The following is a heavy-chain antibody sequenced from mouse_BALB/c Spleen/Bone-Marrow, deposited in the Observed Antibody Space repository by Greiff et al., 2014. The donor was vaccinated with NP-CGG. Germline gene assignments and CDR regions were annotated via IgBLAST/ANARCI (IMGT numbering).Heavy chain of an antibody. CDR2: INPSNGRT. CDR1: GYTFARYW. CDR3: ARLIYGSSYIVDF. D-gene: IGHD1-1*01. J-gene: IGHJ4*01. V-gene: IGHV1S81*02. Sequence: QVQLQQSGAELGKPGASVKLSCKASGYTFARYWMHWGKQRPGQGLGWIGEINPSNGRTNYNEKFKSMATLTVDKSSSTAYMQLSSLTSEDSAVFYCARLIYGSSYIVDFWGQGTSVTVSS.